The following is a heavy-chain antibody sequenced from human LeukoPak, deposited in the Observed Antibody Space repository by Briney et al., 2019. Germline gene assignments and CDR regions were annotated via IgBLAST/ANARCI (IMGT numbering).Heavy chain of an antibody. CDR3: ARMTTVTHRDY. CDR2: IIPIFGTA. J-gene: IGHJ4*02. CDR1: GGTFSSYA. V-gene: IGHV1-69*13. Sequence: SVKVSCKASGGTFSSYAISWVRQAPGQGLEWMGGIIPIFGTANYAQKFQGRVTITADESTSTAYMELSSLRSEDTAVYYCARMTTVTHRDYWGQGTLVTVSS. D-gene: IGHD4-17*01.